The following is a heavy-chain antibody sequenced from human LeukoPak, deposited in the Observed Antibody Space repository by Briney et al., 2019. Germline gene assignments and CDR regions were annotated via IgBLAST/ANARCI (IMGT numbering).Heavy chain of an antibody. J-gene: IGHJ4*02. CDR3: ATRIAAVGFDY. CDR1: GFTFRRYE. CDR2: ISTSARTI. Sequence: GGSLGLSCAASGFTFRRYEMNWVRHAPGRGLEWISYISTSARTIYYADSVKGRFTISRDNAKNSSYLQMNSLRAEDTAVYYCATRIAAVGFDYWGQGTLVTVSS. D-gene: IGHD6-13*01. V-gene: IGHV3-48*03.